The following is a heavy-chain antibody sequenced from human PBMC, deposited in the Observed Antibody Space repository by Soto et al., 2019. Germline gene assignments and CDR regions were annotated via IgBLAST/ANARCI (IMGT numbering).Heavy chain of an antibody. J-gene: IGHJ4*02. D-gene: IGHD5-12*01. V-gene: IGHV4-39*01. CDR2: IYYSGST. CDR3: ARPRYSGYDYVY. CDR1: GGSISSSSYY. Sequence: LSLTCTVSGGSISSSSYYWGWIRQPPGKGLEWIGSIYYSGSTYYNPSLKSRVTISVDTSKNQFSLKLSSVTAADTAVYYCARPRYSGYDYVYWGQGTLVTVSS.